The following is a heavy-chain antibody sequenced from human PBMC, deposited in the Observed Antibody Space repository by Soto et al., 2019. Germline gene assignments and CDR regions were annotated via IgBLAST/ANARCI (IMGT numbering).Heavy chain of an antibody. Sequence: ASVKVSCKVSGYTLTELSMHWVRQAPGKGLEWMGGFDPEDGETIYAQKFQGRVTMTEDTSTDTAYMELSSLSSEDTAVYYCATDLFVVPAAIHPLFDYWGQGTLVTVS. CDR1: GYTLTELS. D-gene: IGHD2-2*02. CDR3: ATDLFVVPAAIHPLFDY. J-gene: IGHJ4*02. CDR2: FDPEDGET. V-gene: IGHV1-24*01.